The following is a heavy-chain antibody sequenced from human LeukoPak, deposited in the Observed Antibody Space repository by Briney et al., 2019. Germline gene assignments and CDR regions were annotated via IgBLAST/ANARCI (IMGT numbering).Heavy chain of an antibody. Sequence: PGGSLRLSCAASGFPFSSYSMNWVRQAPGKGLGWVPSISSSSSYIYYADSVKGRFTISRDNAKNSLYLQMNSLRAEDTAVYYCARDSPEKSYPNFDYWGQGTLVTVSS. CDR1: GFPFSSYS. V-gene: IGHV3-21*06. CDR3: ARDSPEKSYPNFDY. J-gene: IGHJ4*02. CDR2: ISSSSSYI.